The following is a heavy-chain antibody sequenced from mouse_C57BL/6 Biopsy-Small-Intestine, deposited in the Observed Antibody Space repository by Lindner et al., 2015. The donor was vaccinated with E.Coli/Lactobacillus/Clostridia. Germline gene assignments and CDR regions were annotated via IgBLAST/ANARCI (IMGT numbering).Heavy chain of an antibody. J-gene: IGHJ1*01. CDR1: GYSFSSYD. D-gene: IGHD6-1*01. Sequence: SVKVSCKASGYSFSSYDINWVRQATGQGPEWMGWINLSNGDTGYAQKFQGRVIMTRNTSESTVYMELSGLRSEDTAVYYCARRGLLKHWFWYFDLWGRGTLVSVSS. CDR2: INLSNGDT. CDR3: ARRGLLKHWFWYFDL. V-gene: IGHV1S134*01.